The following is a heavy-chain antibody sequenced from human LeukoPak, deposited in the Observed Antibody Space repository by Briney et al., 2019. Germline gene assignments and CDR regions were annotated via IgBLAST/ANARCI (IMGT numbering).Heavy chain of an antibody. J-gene: IGHJ6*03. V-gene: IGHV4-4*07. CDR2: IYTSGST. CDR1: GGSISGFF. CDR3: AREYGDYGWTGYYYYMDV. D-gene: IGHD4-17*01. Sequence: SETLSLTCTVSGGSISGFFWSWIRQPPGKGLEWIGRIYTSGSTNYNPSLKSRVTMSVDTSKNQFSLKPSSVTAADTAVYYCAREYGDYGWTGYYYYMDVWGKGTTVTVSS.